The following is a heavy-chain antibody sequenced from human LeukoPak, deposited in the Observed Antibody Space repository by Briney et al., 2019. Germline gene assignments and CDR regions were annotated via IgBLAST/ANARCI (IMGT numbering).Heavy chain of an antibody. CDR1: GYTFTSYY. CDR2: INPSGGST. D-gene: IGHD3-22*01. V-gene: IGHV1-46*01. CDR3: VRVPYYYDSSGYYGAAFDI. J-gene: IGHJ3*02. Sequence: GASVKVSCKASGYTFTSYYMHWVRQAPGQGLEWMGIINPSGGSTSYAQKFQGRVTMTRDMSTSTVYMELSSLRSEDTAVYYCVRVPYYYDSSGYYGAAFDIWGQGTMVTVSS.